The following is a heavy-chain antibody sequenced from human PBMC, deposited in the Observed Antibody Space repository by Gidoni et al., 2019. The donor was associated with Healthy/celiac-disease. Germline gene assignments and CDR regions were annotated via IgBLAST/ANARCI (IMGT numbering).Heavy chain of an antibody. J-gene: IGHJ3*02. CDR3: AKDPLTMIVVVKYDAFDI. CDR2: ISGSGGST. CDR1: GFTFSSYA. Sequence: EVQLLESGGGLVQPGGSLRLSCAASGFTFSSYAMSWVRQAPGKGLEWVSAISGSGGSTYYADSVKGRFTISRDNSKNTLYLQMNSLRAEDTAVYYCAKDPLTMIVVVKYDAFDIWGQGTMVTVSS. D-gene: IGHD3-22*01. V-gene: IGHV3-23*01.